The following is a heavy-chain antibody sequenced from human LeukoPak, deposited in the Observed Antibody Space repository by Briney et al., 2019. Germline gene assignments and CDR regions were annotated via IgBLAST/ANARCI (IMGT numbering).Heavy chain of an antibody. J-gene: IGHJ4*02. CDR1: GGSISDTTYF. V-gene: IGHV4-39*01. D-gene: IGHD3-9*01. CDR2: IYSSGST. CDR3: ARSGYYDILSGYLYFFDY. Sequence: SETLSLTCSVSGGSISDTTYFWGWIRQPPGKGLEWIGSIYSSGSTYYNPSLKSRVTVSIDTSRNQFSLELTSVAAAETAVYYCARSGYYDILSGYLYFFDYWGQGTLVTVSS.